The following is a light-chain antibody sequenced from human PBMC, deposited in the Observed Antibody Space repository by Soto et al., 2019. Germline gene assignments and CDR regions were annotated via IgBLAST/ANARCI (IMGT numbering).Light chain of an antibody. J-gene: IGKJ4*01. CDR2: AAS. Sequence: ELVLTQYPATMSLSPGARATLSCRASQSVSSYVAWHQQTPGQAPRLLIYAASNRATGIPARFSGSGSGTDFTLTISSLQPEDFATYYCQQSYSTPQLTFGEGTKVDIK. V-gene: IGKV3-11*01. CDR3: QQSYSTPQLT. CDR1: QSVSSY.